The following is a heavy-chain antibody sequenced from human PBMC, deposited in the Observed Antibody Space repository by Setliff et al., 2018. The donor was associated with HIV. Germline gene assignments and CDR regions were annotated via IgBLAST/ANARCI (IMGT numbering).Heavy chain of an antibody. V-gene: IGHV4-4*09. CDR2: IYTSGST. Sequence: SETLSLTCTVSGGSISSYYWSWIRQPPGKGLEWIGYIYTSGSTNYNPSLKSRVTISVDTSKNQFSLKLSSVTAADTAVYYCARREYSSSSGGAAFDIRGQGTMVTVSS. D-gene: IGHD6-6*01. J-gene: IGHJ3*02. CDR1: GGSISSYY. CDR3: ARREYSSSSGGAAFDI.